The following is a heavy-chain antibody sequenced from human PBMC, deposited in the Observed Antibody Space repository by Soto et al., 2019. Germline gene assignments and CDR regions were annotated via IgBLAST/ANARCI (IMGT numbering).Heavy chain of an antibody. D-gene: IGHD3-3*01. V-gene: IGHV4-34*01. CDR1: GGSFSGYY. Sequence: SETLSLTCAVYGGSFSGYYCSWIRQPPGKGLEWIGEINHSGSTNYNPSLKSRVTISVDTSKNQFSLKLSSVTAADTAVYYCARGPVYYDFWSGYRTYYGMDVWGQGTTVTVSS. CDR2: INHSGST. J-gene: IGHJ6*02. CDR3: ARGPVYYDFWSGYRTYYGMDV.